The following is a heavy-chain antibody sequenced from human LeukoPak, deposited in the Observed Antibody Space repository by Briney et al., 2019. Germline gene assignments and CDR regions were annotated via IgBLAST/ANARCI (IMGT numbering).Heavy chain of an antibody. CDR1: GYTFTGYY. CDR2: INPNSGGT. V-gene: IGHV1-2*04. D-gene: IGHD4-23*01. J-gene: IGHJ6*02. Sequence: ASVKVSCKASGYTFTGYYMHWVRQAPGQGLEWMGWINPNSGGTNYAQKFQGWVTMTRDTSISTAYMELSRLRSDDTAVYYCARAYGSTDYGMDVWGQGTTVTVSS. CDR3: ARAYGSTDYGMDV.